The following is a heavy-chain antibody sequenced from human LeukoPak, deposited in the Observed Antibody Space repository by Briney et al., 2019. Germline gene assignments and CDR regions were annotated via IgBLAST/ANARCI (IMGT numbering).Heavy chain of an antibody. D-gene: IGHD1-1*01. CDR2: INPNSGGT. V-gene: IGHV1-2*02. Sequence: ASVKVSCKASRYTFTGYYMHWVRQAPGQGLEWMGWINPNSGGTNYAQKFQGRVTMTTDTSISTAYMELRRLRSDDTAVYYCARDRRNWNDLGAEDGMDVWGQGTTVTVSS. J-gene: IGHJ6*02. CDR1: RYTFTGYY. CDR3: ARDRRNWNDLGAEDGMDV.